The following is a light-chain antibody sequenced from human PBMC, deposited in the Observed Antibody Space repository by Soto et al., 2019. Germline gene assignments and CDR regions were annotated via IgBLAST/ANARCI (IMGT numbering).Light chain of an antibody. V-gene: IGKV3-11*01. CDR1: QSVSSN. CDR2: DAS. Sequence: EIVLTQSPGTLSLSPVERATLSCSGSQSVSSNSLVWYQQKPGQAPRLLIYDASNRATGIPARFSGSGSGTDFTLTISSLEPEDFAVYYCQQRSNWPRVTFGPGTKVDI. CDR3: QQRSNWPRVT. J-gene: IGKJ3*01.